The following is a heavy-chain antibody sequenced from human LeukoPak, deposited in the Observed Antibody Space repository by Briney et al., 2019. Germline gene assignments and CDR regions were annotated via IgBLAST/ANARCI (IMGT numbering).Heavy chain of an antibody. CDR1: GGSFGGYY. D-gene: IGHD6-13*01. V-gene: IGHV4-34*01. CDR2: INHSGST. J-gene: IGHJ5*02. Sequence: SETLSLTCAVYGGSFGGYYWSWIRQPPGKGLEWIGEINHSGSTNYNPSLKSRVTISVDTSKNQFSLKLSSVTAADTAVYYCASLIAAAGTDWFDPWGQGTLVTVSS. CDR3: ASLIAAAGTDWFDP.